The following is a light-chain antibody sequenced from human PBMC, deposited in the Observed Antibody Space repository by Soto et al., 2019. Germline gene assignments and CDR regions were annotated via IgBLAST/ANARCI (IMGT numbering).Light chain of an antibody. J-gene: IGKJ1*01. CDR1: QSINSY. CDR2: AAS. CDR3: QQSYSTPRK. Sequence: DIQMTQSPSSLSASVGDRVTITCRASQSINSYLHWFQQKPGKAPKLLIYAASNLQSGVPSRFSGSGSGTDYTLTISSLQPEDFASYYCQQSYSTPRKFGQGTKVEIK. V-gene: IGKV1-39*01.